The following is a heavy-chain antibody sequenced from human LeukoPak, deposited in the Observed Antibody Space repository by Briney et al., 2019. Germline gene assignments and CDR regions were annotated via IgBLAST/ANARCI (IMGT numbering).Heavy chain of an antibody. J-gene: IGHJ5*02. Sequence: PSETLSLTCTVSGDSISNHHWNWIRQPAGKGLEWLGRIYISGNTDYNPSLKSRVTVSVDTSKNQFSLNLSSVTAADTAVYYCARHARGTNRCYWFDPWGQGTLVTVSS. D-gene: IGHD2-8*01. CDR1: GDSISNHH. CDR3: ARHARGTNRCYWFDP. CDR2: IYISGNT. V-gene: IGHV4-4*07.